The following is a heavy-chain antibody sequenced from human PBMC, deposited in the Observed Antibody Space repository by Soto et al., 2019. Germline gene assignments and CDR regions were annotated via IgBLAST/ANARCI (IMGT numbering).Heavy chain of an antibody. CDR3: ARVESAYYGSGGLIDY. Sequence: GASVKVSCKASGYTFTSYGISWVRQAPGQGLEWMGWISAYNGNTNYAQKLQGRVTMTTDTSTSTAYMELRSLRSDDTAVYYCARVESAYYGSGGLIDYWGQGTLVTVSS. V-gene: IGHV1-18*01. CDR2: ISAYNGNT. J-gene: IGHJ4*02. D-gene: IGHD3-10*01. CDR1: GYTFTSYG.